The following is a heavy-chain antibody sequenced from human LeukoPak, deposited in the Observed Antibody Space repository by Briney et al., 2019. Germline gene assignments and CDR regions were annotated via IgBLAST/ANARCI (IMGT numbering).Heavy chain of an antibody. D-gene: IGHD3-22*01. Sequence: ASVEVSCKASGYTFTSYGISWVRQAPGQGLEWMGWISAYNGNTNYAQKLQGRVTMTTDTSTSTAYMELRSLRSDDTAVYYCARVEIVVVITKSSWFDPWGQGTLVTVSS. CDR3: ARVEIVVVITKSSWFDP. CDR1: GYTFTSYG. J-gene: IGHJ5*02. CDR2: ISAYNGNT. V-gene: IGHV1-18*01.